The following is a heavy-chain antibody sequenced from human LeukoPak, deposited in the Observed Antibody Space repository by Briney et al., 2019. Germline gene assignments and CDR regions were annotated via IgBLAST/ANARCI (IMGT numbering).Heavy chain of an antibody. D-gene: IGHD1-14*01. Sequence: GGSLRLSCAACGFTLNRYLMSWVRQAPGRGLEWVANIKKDGSEENYLDSVKGRFTVSRDNAKNSLYLQMNSLRGEDTAVYYCARSNPNRNALDLWGQGTMVTISS. CDR2: IKKDGSEE. CDR3: ARSNPNRNALDL. J-gene: IGHJ3*01. V-gene: IGHV3-7*01. CDR1: GFTLNRYL.